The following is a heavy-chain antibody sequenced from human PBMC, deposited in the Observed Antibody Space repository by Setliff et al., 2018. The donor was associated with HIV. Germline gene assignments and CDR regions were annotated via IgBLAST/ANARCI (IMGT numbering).Heavy chain of an antibody. J-gene: IGHJ4*02. CDR2: ISSSSSYI. CDR1: GFTFSSYS. Sequence: GSLRLSCAASGFTFSSYSMNWVRQAPGKGLEWVSSISSSSSYIYYADSVKGRFTISRDNAENSLYLQMNSLRAEDTAVYYCARAASRYGSGSFYFDYWGQGTLVTVSS. D-gene: IGHD3-10*01. V-gene: IGHV3-21*01. CDR3: ARAASRYGSGSFYFDY.